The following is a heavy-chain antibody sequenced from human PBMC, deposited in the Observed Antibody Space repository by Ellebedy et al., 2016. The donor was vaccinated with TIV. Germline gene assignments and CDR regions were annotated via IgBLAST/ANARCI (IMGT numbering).Heavy chain of an antibody. CDR2: LPTGGVT. V-gene: IGHV3-23*01. CDR3: AKDSGRSGWISDY. D-gene: IGHD3-10*01. CDR1: GFTFSTYA. Sequence: GESLKISCVVSGFTFSTYAMRWFRQAPGKGLEWVSALPTGGVTFYADSVKGRFTISRDSSKNTLYLQMNSLRVEDTAIYFCAKDSGRSGWISDYWGQGTLVTVSS. J-gene: IGHJ4*02.